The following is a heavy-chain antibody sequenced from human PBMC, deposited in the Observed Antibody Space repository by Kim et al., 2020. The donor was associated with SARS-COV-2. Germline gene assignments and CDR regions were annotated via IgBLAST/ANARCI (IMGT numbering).Heavy chain of an antibody. J-gene: IGHJ3*02. CDR1: GGSISSYY. CDR3: ARGGWEVGVTAHDAFDI. Sequence: SETLSLTCTVSGGSISSYYWSWIRQPPGKGLEWIGYFYYSGNTKYNPSLKSRVTISVDTSKNQLSLKLNSVTAADTAAYYCARGGWEVGVTAHDAFDIWGHGTTVTVSS. D-gene: IGHD1-26*01. CDR2: FYYSGNT. V-gene: IGHV4-59*01.